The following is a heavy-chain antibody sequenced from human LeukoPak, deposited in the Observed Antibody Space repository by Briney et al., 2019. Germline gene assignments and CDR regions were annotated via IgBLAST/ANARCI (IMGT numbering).Heavy chain of an antibody. CDR1: GFTFSSYN. J-gene: IGHJ4*02. CDR3: ATTQWELHEGFDS. V-gene: IGHV3-21*04. Sequence: GGSLRLSCAASGFTFSSYNMNWVRQAPGKGLEWVSSISSSSSYIYYADSVKGRFTISRDNAKNSLYLQMNSLRAEDTAVYYCATTQWELHEGFDSGGQETLVTVSS. CDR2: ISSSSSYI. D-gene: IGHD1-26*01.